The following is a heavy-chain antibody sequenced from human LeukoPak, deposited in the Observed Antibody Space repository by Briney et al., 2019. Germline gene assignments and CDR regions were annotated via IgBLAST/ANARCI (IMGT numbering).Heavy chain of an antibody. CDR1: GFTFSSYS. CDR2: ISSSSSYI. Sequence: GGSLRLSCAASGFTFSSYSMNGVGQAPGKGLEWVSFISSSSSYIYYADSAKGRFTISRDNAKNSLYLQMNSLRAEDTAVYYCARSASSSWYEWFDPWGQGTLVTVSS. J-gene: IGHJ5*02. D-gene: IGHD6-13*01. V-gene: IGHV3-21*01. CDR3: ARSASSSWYEWFDP.